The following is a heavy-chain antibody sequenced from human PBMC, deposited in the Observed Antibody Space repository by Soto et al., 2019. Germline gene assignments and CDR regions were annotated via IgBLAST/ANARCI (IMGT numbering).Heavy chain of an antibody. Sequence: ASVKVSCKASGYTFTDYHIHWVRQAPGQGLEWLGRINPKSGGTSTAQKFQGWVTMTTDTSISTASMELTRLTSDDTAIYYCARGDSTDCSNGVCSFFYNHDMDVWGQGTTVTVSS. CDR1: GYTFTDYH. CDR3: ARGDSTDCSNGVCSFFYNHDMDV. J-gene: IGHJ6*02. CDR2: INPKSGGT. D-gene: IGHD2-8*01. V-gene: IGHV1-2*04.